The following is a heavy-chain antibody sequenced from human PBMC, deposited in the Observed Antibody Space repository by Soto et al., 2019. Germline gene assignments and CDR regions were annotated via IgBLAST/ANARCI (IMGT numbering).Heavy chain of an antibody. CDR2: MNPTSGDA. Sequence: GASVKVSCKASRYTFIGSYIHWVRQAPGQGLEWMGWMNPTSGDAGYAQKFLGRVTMTRDTSIRTAHMELSRLRSDDTAVYYCARDGEYSSSSGLLAYWGQGSLVTVSS. CDR3: ARDGEYSSSSGLLAY. J-gene: IGHJ4*02. V-gene: IGHV1-2*02. D-gene: IGHD6-6*01. CDR1: RYTFIGSY.